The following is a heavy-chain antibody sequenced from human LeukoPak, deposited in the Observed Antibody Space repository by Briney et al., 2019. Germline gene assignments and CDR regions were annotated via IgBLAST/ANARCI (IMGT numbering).Heavy chain of an antibody. J-gene: IGHJ4*02. CDR1: GGSISSSSYY. Sequence: SETLSLTCTVSGGSISSSSYYWDWIRQPPGKGLEWIGYIYYSGSTNYNPSLKSRVTISVDTSKNQFSLKLSSVTAADTAVYYCARRAQERRHGGPPGKYYFDYWGQGTLVTVSS. CDR2: IYYSGST. D-gene: IGHD1-1*01. CDR3: ARRAQERRHGGPPGKYYFDY. V-gene: IGHV4-61*05.